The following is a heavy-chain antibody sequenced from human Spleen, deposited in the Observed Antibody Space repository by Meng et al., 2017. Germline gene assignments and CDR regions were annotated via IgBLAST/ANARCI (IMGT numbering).Heavy chain of an antibody. CDR3: ARDDYGDYGAY. V-gene: IGHV1-2*02. J-gene: IGHJ4*02. CDR2: INPNSGGT. CDR1: GYTFTGDY. D-gene: IGHD4-17*01. Sequence: QVQLVQSGAEVKKPGASVKLSCKASGYTFTGDYMHWVRQASGQGLEWMGWINPNSGGTKYAQKFQGRVTMTTDKSGTTAYMELSRLRSDDTAVYYCARDDYGDYGAYWGQGTLVTVSS.